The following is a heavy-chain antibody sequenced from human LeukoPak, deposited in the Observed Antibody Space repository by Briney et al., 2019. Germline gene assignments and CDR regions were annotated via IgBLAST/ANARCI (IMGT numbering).Heavy chain of an antibody. V-gene: IGHV5-51*01. CDR2: IYPGDSDT. CDR1: GYRFTSYW. Sequence: GESLKISCKGSGYRFTSYWIGWVRQMPGKGLEWMGIIYPGDSDTRYSPSFQGQVTISADKSISTAYLQWSSLKASDTAMYYCAKSYYGSGTYYWGPFDNWGQGTLVTVSS. CDR3: AKSYYGSGTYYWGPFDN. D-gene: IGHD3-10*01. J-gene: IGHJ4*02.